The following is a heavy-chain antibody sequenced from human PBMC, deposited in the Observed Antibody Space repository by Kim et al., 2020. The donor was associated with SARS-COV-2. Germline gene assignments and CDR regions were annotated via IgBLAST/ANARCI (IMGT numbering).Heavy chain of an antibody. J-gene: IGHJ3*02. CDR1: GFTFSSYA. Sequence: GGSLRLSCAASGFTFSSYAMSWVRQAPGKGLEWVSAISGSGGSTYYADSVKGRFTISRDNSKNTLYLQMNSLRAEDTAVYYCAKRNLLWFGCSGAFDIGGQGPMVTVPS. CDR2: ISGSGGST. D-gene: IGHD3-10*01. V-gene: IGHV3-23*01. CDR3: AKRNLLWFGCSGAFDI.